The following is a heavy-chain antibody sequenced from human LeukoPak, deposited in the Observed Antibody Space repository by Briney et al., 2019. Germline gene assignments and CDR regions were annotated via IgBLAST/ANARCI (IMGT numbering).Heavy chain of an antibody. CDR2: ISAYNGNT. D-gene: IGHD1-14*01. CDR3: ARVDTSPDGCDAFDI. CDR1: GYTFTSYG. V-gene: IGHV1-18*01. Sequence: ASVKVSCKASGYTFTSYGISWVRQAPGQGLEWMGWISAYNGNTNYAQKLQGRVTMTTDTSTSTAYMELRSLRSDDTAVYYCARVDTSPDGCDAFDIWGQGTMVTVSS. J-gene: IGHJ3*02.